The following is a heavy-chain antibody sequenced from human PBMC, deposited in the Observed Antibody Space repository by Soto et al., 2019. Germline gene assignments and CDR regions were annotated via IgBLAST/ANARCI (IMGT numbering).Heavy chain of an antibody. J-gene: IGHJ5*02. CDR2: ISGSGGST. CDR1: VFSFISYS. CDR3: EKDPYNWNYGGNWLET. Sequence: GLSXRLSCSSSVFSFISYSIILFRHAPGKGLECVSAISGSGGSTYYADSVKGRFTISRYNSKNTLYLQMNSLRAEDTAVYYCEKDPYNWNYGGNWLETWGQGTLV. V-gene: IGHV3-23*01. D-gene: IGHD1-7*01.